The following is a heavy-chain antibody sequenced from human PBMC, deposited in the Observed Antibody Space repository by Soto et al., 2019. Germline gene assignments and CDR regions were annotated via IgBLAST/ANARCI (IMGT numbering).Heavy chain of an antibody. CDR3: ATTTGNYDSSGYPFDY. D-gene: IGHD3-22*01. CDR1: GYTFTSYD. CDR2: MNPNSGNT. J-gene: IGHJ4*02. Sequence: ASVKVSCKASGYTFTSYDINWVRQATGQGREWMGWMNPNSGNTGYAQKFQGRVTMTRNTSISTAYMELSSLRSEDTAVYYCATTTGNYDSSGYPFDYWGQGTLVTVSS. V-gene: IGHV1-8*01.